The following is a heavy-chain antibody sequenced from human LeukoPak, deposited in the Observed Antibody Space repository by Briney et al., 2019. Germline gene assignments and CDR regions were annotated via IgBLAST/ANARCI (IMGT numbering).Heavy chain of an antibody. CDR3: ARLLYRHLFEY. V-gene: IGHV3-7*01. CDR2: IKEDGSET. D-gene: IGHD3-16*01. Sequence: GGSLRLSCAASGFTFSSYCMSWVRHAPGKGLEWEAEIKEDGSETDYVDSVKCRFTISRDNAKNSLDLQMHSLTAGDSACYYCARLLYRHLFEYGGQGTLVTVSS. J-gene: IGHJ4*02. CDR1: GFTFSSYC.